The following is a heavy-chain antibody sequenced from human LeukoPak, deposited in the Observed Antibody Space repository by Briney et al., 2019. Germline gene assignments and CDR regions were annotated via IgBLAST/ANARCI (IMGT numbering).Heavy chain of an antibody. V-gene: IGHV1-69*04. CDR1: GGTFSSYA. J-gene: IGHJ6*02. D-gene: IGHD2-2*01. CDR2: IIPILGIA. Sequence: ASVKVSCKASGGTFSSYAISWVRQAPGQGLEWMGRIIPILGIANYAQKFQGRVTITADKSTSTAYMELSSLRSEDTAVYYCARGGVLSTSLGFYYYYGMDVWGQGTTVTVSS. CDR3: ARGGVLSTSLGFYYYYGMDV.